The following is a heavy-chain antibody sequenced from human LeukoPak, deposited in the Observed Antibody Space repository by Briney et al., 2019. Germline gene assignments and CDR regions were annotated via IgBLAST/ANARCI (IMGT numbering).Heavy chain of an antibody. V-gene: IGHV1-69*06. J-gene: IGHJ3*02. CDR2: IIPIFGTA. CDR1: GGTFSSYA. CDR3: ARFIIVGAKGTLDI. D-gene: IGHD1-26*01. Sequence: ASVKVSCKASGGTFSSYAISWVRQAPGQGLEWMGGIIPIFGTANYAQKFQGRVTITADKSTSTAYMELSSLRSEDTAVYYCARFIIVGAKGTLDIWGQGTMVTVSS.